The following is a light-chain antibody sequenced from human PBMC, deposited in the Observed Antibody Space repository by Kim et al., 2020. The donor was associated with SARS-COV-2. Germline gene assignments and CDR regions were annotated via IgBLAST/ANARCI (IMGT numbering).Light chain of an antibody. Sequence: SASVGDRVTISCRASQDISTWLTWFQQKPGKAPKLLIYAASTLQSGVASRFSGSGSGTDFTLTISSLQPEDVATYYCQQANSFPVTFGQGTHWRLN. CDR3: QQANSFPVT. CDR2: AAS. V-gene: IGKV1-12*01. CDR1: QDISTW. J-gene: IGKJ5*01.